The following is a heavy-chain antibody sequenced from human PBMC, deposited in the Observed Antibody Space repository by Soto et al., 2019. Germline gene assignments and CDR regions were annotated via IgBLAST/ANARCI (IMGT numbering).Heavy chain of an antibody. CDR3: ARQGSGYLTPSNWFDP. CDR1: GGSISSSSYY. V-gene: IGHV4-39*01. CDR2: IYYSGST. D-gene: IGHD3-3*01. Sequence: SETLSLTCTVSGGSISSSSYYWGWIRQPPGKGQERIGSIYYSGSTYYNPSLKSRVTISVDTSKNQFSLKLSSVTAADTAVYYCARQGSGYLTPSNWFDPWGQGTLVTVS. J-gene: IGHJ5*02.